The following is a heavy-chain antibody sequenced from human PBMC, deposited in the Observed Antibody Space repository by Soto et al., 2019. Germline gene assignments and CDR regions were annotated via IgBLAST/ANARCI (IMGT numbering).Heavy chain of an antibody. D-gene: IGHD3-22*01. CDR3: ARERPYYGFDY. Sequence: ETLSLTCTVSGGSVNSGTYYWSWIRQPPGKGLEWIGYISYSGSTNYNPSLKSRVTISVDTSKNQFSLKMTSVTAADRAVYYCARERPYYGFDYWGQGTLVTVSS. CDR2: ISYSGST. J-gene: IGHJ4*02. CDR1: GGSVNSGTYY. V-gene: IGHV4-61*01.